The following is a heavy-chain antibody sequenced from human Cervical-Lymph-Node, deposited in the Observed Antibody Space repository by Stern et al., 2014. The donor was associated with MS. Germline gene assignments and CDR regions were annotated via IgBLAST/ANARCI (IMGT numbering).Heavy chain of an antibody. CDR1: GDTFRSYA. Sequence: DQLVESGTEVKKPGSSVKVSCKASGDTFRSYAISWVRQAPGQGLEWMGGIVPILGRRQYAQKFQGRVTTTADESTSTVYMEVSSLRSEDTAVYYCARETAVAGTEAFDIWGQGTMVTVSS. J-gene: IGHJ3*02. V-gene: IGHV1-69*01. D-gene: IGHD6-19*01. CDR2: IVPILGRR. CDR3: ARETAVAGTEAFDI.